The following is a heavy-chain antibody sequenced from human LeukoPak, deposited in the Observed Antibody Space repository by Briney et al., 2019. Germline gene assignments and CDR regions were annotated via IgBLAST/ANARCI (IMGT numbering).Heavy chain of an antibody. V-gene: IGHV1-3*01. J-gene: IGHJ6*02. Sequence: ASVKVSCKASGYTFTSYAMHWVRQAPGQRLEWMGWNNAGNGNTKYSQKFQGRVTITRDTSASTAYMELSSLRPEDTAVYYCASTRTYYYYGMDVWGQGTTVTVSS. CDR3: ASTRTYYYYGMDV. CDR2: NNAGNGNT. CDR1: GYTFTSYA.